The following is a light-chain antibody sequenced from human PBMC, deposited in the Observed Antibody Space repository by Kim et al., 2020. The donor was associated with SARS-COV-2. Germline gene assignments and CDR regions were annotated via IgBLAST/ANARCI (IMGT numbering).Light chain of an antibody. CDR3: QQSYNTPRA. CDR2: AAS. V-gene: IGKV1-39*01. CDR1: QSISTY. Sequence: ASVGDRVTITCRASQSISTYLNWYQQKPGKAPKLLIYAASSLQSGIPSRFSGSGSGTDFTLTITSLQPEDFATYYCQQSYNTPRAFGQGTKVEIK. J-gene: IGKJ1*01.